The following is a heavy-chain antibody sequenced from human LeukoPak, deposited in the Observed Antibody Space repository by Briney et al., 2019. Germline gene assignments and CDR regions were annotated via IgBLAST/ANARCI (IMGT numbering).Heavy chain of an antibody. J-gene: IGHJ4*02. CDR1: GGTFSSYA. CDR2: INAGNGNT. D-gene: IGHD3-16*01. V-gene: IGHV1-3*01. Sequence: ASVKVSCKASGGTFSSYAISWVRQAPGQGLEWMGWINAGNGNTKYSQKFQGRVTITRDTSASTAYMELSSLRSEDTAVYYCAREDGDFDYWGQGTLVTVSS. CDR3: AREDGDFDY.